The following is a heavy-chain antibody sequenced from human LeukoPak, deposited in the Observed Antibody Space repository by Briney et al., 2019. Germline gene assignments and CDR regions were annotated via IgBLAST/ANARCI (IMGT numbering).Heavy chain of an antibody. V-gene: IGHV3-23*01. D-gene: IGHD2-15*01. CDR3: AKRSGDSYFLDS. J-gene: IGHJ5*01. CDR1: GFTFSNYA. CDR2: ISGSGGST. Sequence: GGSLRLSCSVSGFTFSNYAMTWVRQAPGKGLEWVSSISGSGGSTYYADSVKGRFTISRDTSKSTLYLQMSSLRAEDTAVYYCAKRSGDSYFLDSWGQGTLVTVSS.